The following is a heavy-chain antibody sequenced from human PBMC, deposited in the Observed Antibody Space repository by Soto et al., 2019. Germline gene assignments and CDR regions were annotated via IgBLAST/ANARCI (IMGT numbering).Heavy chain of an antibody. CDR3: ARGQLRYFDWLSSDPKFNWFDP. V-gene: IGHV4-34*01. D-gene: IGHD3-9*01. CDR1: GGSFSGYY. CDR2: INHSGST. Sequence: SETLSLTCAFYGGSFSGYYWSLIRQPPGKGLEWIGEINHSGSTNYNPSLKSRVTISVDTSKNQFSLKLSSVTAADTAVYYCARGQLRYFDWLSSDPKFNWFDPWGQGTLVTVSS. J-gene: IGHJ5*02.